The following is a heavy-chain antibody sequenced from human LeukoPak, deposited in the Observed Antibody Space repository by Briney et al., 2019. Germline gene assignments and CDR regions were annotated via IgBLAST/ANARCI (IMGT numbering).Heavy chain of an antibody. CDR1: GFTFSDYY. J-gene: IGHJ6*02. D-gene: IGHD1-1*01. CDR3: ARDIGWNQVYYYYGMDV. Sequence: PGGSLRLSCAASGFTFSDYYMSWIRRAPGKGLEWVSYISSSGSTIYYADSVKGRFTISRDNAKNSLYLQMNSLRAEDTAVYYCARDIGWNQVYYYYGMDVWGQGTTVTVSS. CDR2: ISSSGSTI. V-gene: IGHV3-11*01.